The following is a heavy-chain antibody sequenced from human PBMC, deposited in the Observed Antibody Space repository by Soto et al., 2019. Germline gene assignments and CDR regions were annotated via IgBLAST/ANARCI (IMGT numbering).Heavy chain of an antibody. CDR1: GGSLSTNP. Sequence: WASVKVSCKASGGSLSTNPISLVRQAPGQGLEWMGGTGSGTGPGNHAQKFQGRLTVTADKSTSTVYMELTNLSSEDTAVYYCARRHSGGFFRFFDSWGQGTLVTVSS. V-gene: IGHV1-69*06. CDR2: TGSGTGPG. D-gene: IGHD2-15*01. J-gene: IGHJ4*02. CDR3: ARRHSGGFFRFFDS.